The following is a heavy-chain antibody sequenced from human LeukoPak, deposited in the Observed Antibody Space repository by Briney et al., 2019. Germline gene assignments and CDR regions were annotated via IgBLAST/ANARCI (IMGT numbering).Heavy chain of an antibody. CDR1: GFTVSTNC. D-gene: IGHD5-18*01. V-gene: IGHV3-53*04. Sequence: GGSLTLSCAASGFTVSTNCMTWVRQAPGKGLEWVSTIYSGGTTYYADSVMGRFTISRHNSRNTLYLQMNSLRAEDTAVYYCARVDTVMAYYFDLWGQGTLFTVPS. J-gene: IGHJ4*02. CDR3: ARVDTVMAYYFDL. CDR2: IYSGGTT.